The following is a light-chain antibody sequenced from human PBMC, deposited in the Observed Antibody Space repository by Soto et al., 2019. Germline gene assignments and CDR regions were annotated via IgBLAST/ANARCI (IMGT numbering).Light chain of an antibody. CDR3: TSYAGGNNV. CDR1: SSDVGGYNY. J-gene: IGLJ1*01. V-gene: IGLV2-8*01. Sequence: QSVLTQPPSASGSHGQSVTISCTGTSSDVGGYNYVSWYQQHPGKVPKLMVYEVNKRPSGVPDRFSGSKSGNTASLTVSGLQAEDEADYYCTSYAGGNNVFGTGTKVTVL. CDR2: EVN.